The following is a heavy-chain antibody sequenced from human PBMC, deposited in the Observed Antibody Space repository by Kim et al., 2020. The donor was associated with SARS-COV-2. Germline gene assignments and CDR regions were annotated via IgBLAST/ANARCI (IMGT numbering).Heavy chain of an antibody. V-gene: IGHV3-33*01. Sequence: GGSLRLSCAASGFTFSSYGMHWVRQAPGKGLEWVAVIWYDGSNKYYADSVKGRFTISRDNSKNTLYLQMNSLRAEDTAVYYCARGLAAPPLGMDVWGQGTTVTVSS. CDR3: ARGLAAPPLGMDV. J-gene: IGHJ6*02. CDR2: IWYDGSNK. CDR1: GFTFSSYG. D-gene: IGHD6-13*01.